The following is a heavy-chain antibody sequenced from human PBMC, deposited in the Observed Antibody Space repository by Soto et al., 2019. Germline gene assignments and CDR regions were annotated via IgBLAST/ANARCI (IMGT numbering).Heavy chain of an antibody. V-gene: IGHV5-51*01. J-gene: IGHJ4*02. D-gene: IGHD1-26*01. CDR3: GRLDDSGTVIDY. CDR1: GYDFADYW. Sequence: RESLKISCEGSGYDFADYWIAWVRQMPGKGLEWMGIIFPDDSDTKYSPSFQGQVTISADRSISTAYLQWSSLKAPDSAMYYCGRLDDSGTVIDYWGQGTLVTVSS. CDR2: IFPDDSDT.